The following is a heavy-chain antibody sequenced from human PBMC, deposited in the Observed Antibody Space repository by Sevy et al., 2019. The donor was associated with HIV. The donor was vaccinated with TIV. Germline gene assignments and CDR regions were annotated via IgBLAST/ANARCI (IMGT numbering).Heavy chain of an antibody. D-gene: IGHD2-2*03. CDR3: ARGVGGYCSSTSCHVDY. J-gene: IGHJ4*02. V-gene: IGHV4-4*02. CDR1: GGSISSNNW. CDR2: IYHSGST. Sequence: SETLSLTCAVSGGSISSNNWWNWVRQTPGKGLEWIGEIYHSGSTNRNPSLKSRVTISVDKSKNQFSLKLSSVTAAYTAVYYCARGVGGYCSSTSCHVDYWGQGTLVTVSS.